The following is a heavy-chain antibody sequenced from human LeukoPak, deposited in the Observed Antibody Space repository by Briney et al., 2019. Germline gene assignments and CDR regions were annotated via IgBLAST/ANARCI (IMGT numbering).Heavy chain of an antibody. D-gene: IGHD6-19*01. V-gene: IGHV3-7*03. Sequence: PGGSLRLSCAASGFTFSSYWMSWVRQAPGKGLEWVANIKQDGSEKYYVDSVKGRFTISRDNSKNTLYLQMNSLRAEDTAVYYCAKVHSSGVYYFDYWGQGTLVTASS. CDR3: AKVHSSGVYYFDY. CDR2: IKQDGSEK. CDR1: GFTFSSYW. J-gene: IGHJ4*02.